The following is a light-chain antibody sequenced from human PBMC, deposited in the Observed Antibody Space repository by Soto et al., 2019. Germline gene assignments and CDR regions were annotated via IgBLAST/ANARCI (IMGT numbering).Light chain of an antibody. CDR1: QGISDY. CDR3: QKYDSAPLT. CDR2: AAS. V-gene: IGKV1-27*01. Sequence: DIQMTQSPSSLSASVGDRVTITCRASQGISDYLAWYQQKPGKVPKVLIYAASTFQSGVPSRFGGSGSGTDFTLTISSLQPEDVATYYCQKYDSAPLTFGGGTTVEVK. J-gene: IGKJ4*01.